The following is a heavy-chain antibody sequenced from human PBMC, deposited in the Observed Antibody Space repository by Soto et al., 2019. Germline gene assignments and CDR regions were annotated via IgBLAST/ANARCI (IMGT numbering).Heavy chain of an antibody. D-gene: IGHD2-15*01. CDR3: ARQWSYYYYYMDV. CDR1: GGSISSSSYY. Sequence: PSETLSLTCTVSGGSISSSSYYWGWIRQPPGKGLEWIGSIYYSGSTNYNPSLKSRVTISVDTSKNQFSLKLSSVTAADTAVYYCARQWSYYYYYMDVWGKGTTVTVSS. J-gene: IGHJ6*03. V-gene: IGHV4-39*01. CDR2: IYYSGST.